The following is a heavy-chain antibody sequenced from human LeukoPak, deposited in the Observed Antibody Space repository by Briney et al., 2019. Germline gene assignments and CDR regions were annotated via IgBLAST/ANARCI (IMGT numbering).Heavy chain of an antibody. CDR2: INHSGST. V-gene: IGHV4-34*01. CDR1: GGSFSGYY. J-gene: IGHJ3*02. Sequence: SETLSLTCAVYGGSFSGYYWSWIRQPPGKGLEWIGEINHSGSTNYNPSLKSRVTISVDTSKNQFSLKLSSVTAADTAVYYCATLRDYYDSKAFDIWGQGTMVTVSS. CDR3: ATLRDYYDSKAFDI. D-gene: IGHD3-22*01.